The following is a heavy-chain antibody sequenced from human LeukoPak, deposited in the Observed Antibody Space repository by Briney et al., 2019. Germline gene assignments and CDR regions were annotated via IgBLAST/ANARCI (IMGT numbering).Heavy chain of an antibody. CDR1: GLTFSSYS. V-gene: IGHV3-48*01. J-gene: IGHJ5*02. CDR3: ATHCSSSSCP. CDR2: ISSSSSTI. Sequence: GGSLRLSCAASGLTFSSYSMNRVRQAPGKGLEWVSYISSSSSTIYYADSVKGRFTISRDNAKNSLYLQMNSLRAEDTAVYYCATHCSSSSCPWGQGTLVTVAS. D-gene: IGHD2-15*01.